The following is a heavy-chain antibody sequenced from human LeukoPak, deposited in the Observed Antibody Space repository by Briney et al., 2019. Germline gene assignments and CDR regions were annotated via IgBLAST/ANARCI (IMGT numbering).Heavy chain of an antibody. Sequence: GGSLRLSCVDSGLTFSNYEMNWARQAPGKGLEWVSYIDSSGSTIHYADSVKGRFTISRDNAKNSLYLQMNSLRAEDTAVYYCARGVGRAHYYYYMDVWGKGTTVTVSS. D-gene: IGHD3-10*01. J-gene: IGHJ6*03. CDR1: GLTFSNYE. V-gene: IGHV3-48*03. CDR2: IDSSGSTI. CDR3: ARGVGRAHYYYYMDV.